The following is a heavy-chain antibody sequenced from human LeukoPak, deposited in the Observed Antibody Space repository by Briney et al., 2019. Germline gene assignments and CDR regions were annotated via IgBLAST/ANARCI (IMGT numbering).Heavy chain of an antibody. J-gene: IGHJ4*02. D-gene: IGHD5-18*01. V-gene: IGHV1-2*02. Sequence: ASLKVSCKASGYTFTDYYMNWVRQAPGQGLEWMGWINPNSGGTNYAQKFQGRVTMTRDTSISTAYMELSRLRSDDTAVYYCARSQERGYSYGYVGYWGQGTLVTVSS. CDR1: GYTFTDYY. CDR2: INPNSGGT. CDR3: ARSQERGYSYGYVGY.